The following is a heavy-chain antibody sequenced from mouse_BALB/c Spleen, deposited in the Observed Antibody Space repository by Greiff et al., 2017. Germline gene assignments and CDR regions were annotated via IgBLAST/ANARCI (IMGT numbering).Heavy chain of an antibody. CDR3: ARDMITTYYYAMDY. D-gene: IGHD2-4*01. V-gene: IGHV5-4*02. Sequence: EVMLVESGGGLVKPGGSLKLSCAASGFTFSDYYMYWVRQTPEKRLEWVATISDGGSYTYYPDSVKGRFTISRDNAKNNLYLQMSSLKSEDTAMYYCARDMITTYYYAMDYWGQGTSVTVSS. CDR1: GFTFSDYY. J-gene: IGHJ4*01. CDR2: ISDGGSYT.